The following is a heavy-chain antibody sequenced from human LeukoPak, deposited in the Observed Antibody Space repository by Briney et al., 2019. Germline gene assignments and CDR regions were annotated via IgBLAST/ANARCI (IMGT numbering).Heavy chain of an antibody. J-gene: IGHJ4*02. D-gene: IGHD3-22*01. CDR2: ISSSSSTT. CDR3: ARDDSSGILYYFDY. Sequence: PGGSLRLSCAASGFTFSSYSMNWVRQAPGKGLEWVSYISSSSSTTYYADSVKGRFTISRDNAKNSLHLQMNSLRDEDTAVYYCARDDSSGILYYFDYWGQGTLVTVSS. CDR1: GFTFSSYS. V-gene: IGHV3-48*02.